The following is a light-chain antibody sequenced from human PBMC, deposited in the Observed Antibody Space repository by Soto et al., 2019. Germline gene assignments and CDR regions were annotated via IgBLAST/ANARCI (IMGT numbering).Light chain of an antibody. Sequence: EIVMTQSPATLSVSPGERDILSCRASQSVGSNLAWYQQKPGQAPRLLIYGASTRATGIPGRFSGSGSGTEFTRTISGLQAVDFSVCFCLSYKNWPQFGPGTKVEIK. CDR2: GAS. CDR3: LSYKNWPQ. J-gene: IGKJ1*01. V-gene: IGKV3-15*01. CDR1: QSVGSN.